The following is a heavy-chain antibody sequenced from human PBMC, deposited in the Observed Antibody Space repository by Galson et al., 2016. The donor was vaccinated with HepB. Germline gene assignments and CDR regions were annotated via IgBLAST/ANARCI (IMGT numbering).Heavy chain of an antibody. V-gene: IGHV3-23*01. Sequence: SLRLSCAASGFTFINYGRTWVRRAPGKGLEWVSVISNSGDIKYYADSAKGRFSISRDNSKNTLYLQMNSLGAEDTAIYYCVKGSIGSGGLDVWGPGTTVTVSS. J-gene: IGHJ6*01. CDR1: GFTFINYG. D-gene: IGHD2-15*01. CDR3: VKGSIGSGGLDV. CDR2: ISNSGDIK.